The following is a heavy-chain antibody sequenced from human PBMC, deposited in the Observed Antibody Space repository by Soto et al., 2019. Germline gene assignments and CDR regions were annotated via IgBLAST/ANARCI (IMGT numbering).Heavy chain of an antibody. D-gene: IGHD6-25*01. CDR1: RNTFTSYA. CDR2: IIPVLRTS. CDR3: ARVVVGIAAGLGYFDY. Sequence: QVQLVQSGAELQTPGSSVKVSCKTLRNTFTSYAISWVRQATGQGLDWMGDIIPVLRTSNYAQKFQDRVTITADESTTTFYLERSSLRSDDTAVYYCARVVVGIAAGLGYFDYWGQGTLVSVSS. J-gene: IGHJ4*02. V-gene: IGHV1-69*12.